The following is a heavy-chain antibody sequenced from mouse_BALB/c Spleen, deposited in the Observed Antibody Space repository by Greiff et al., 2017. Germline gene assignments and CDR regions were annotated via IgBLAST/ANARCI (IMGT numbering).Heavy chain of an antibody. J-gene: IGHJ4*01. CDR3: ARWGGNLYAMDY. V-gene: IGHV5-9*03. CDR2: ISSGGGNT. CDR1: GFTFSSYT. Sequence: EVQLVESGGGLVKPGGSLKLSCAASGFTFSSYTMSWVRQTPEKRLEWVATISSGGGNTYYPDSVKGRFTISRDNAKNNLYLQMSSLRSEDTALYYCARWGGNLYAMDYWGQGTSVTVSS. D-gene: IGHD1-1*02.